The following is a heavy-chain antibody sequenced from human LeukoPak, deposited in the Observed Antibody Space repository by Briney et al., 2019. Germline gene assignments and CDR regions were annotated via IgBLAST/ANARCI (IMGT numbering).Heavy chain of an antibody. CDR3: ARVLGFIWFGELLRDSPGMDV. CDR2: INPNSGGT. CDR1: GYTFTGYY. V-gene: IGHV1-2*02. D-gene: IGHD3-10*01. Sequence: GASVMVSCKASGYTFTGYYMDWVRQARGQGLEWMGWINPNSGGTNYAQKFQGRVTMTRDTSISTAYMELSRLRSDDTAVYYCARVLGFIWFGELLRDSPGMDVWGQGTTVTISS. J-gene: IGHJ6*02.